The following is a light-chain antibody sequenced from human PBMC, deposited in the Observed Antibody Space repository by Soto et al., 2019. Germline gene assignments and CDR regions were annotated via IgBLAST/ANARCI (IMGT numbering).Light chain of an antibody. CDR2: EVS. V-gene: IGLV2-14*01. CDR1: SSDVGAYTS. J-gene: IGLJ1*01. CDR3: SSYTSSGTPYV. Sequence: QSALTQPASVSASPGQSITISCTGTSSDVGAYTSVSWYQQHPGKVPKVVIYEVSNRPSGVSNRFSGSKSGNTASLTISGLQAEDEADYYCSSYTSSGTPYVFGTGTKVTVL.